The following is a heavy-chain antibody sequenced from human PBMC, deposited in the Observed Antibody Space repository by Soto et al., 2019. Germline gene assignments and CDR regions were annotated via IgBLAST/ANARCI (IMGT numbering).Heavy chain of an antibody. CDR1: GFTFSNYA. J-gene: IGHJ4*02. CDR2: IWYDGSNK. V-gene: IGHV3-30*02. Sequence: PGGSLRLSCAASGFTFSNYAMTWVRQAPGKGLEWVAVIWYDGSNKYYADSVKGRFTISRDNSKNTLFLQMSSLRAEDTAVYYCAKDGAPDVEMAPIFFAYWGQGTLVTVSS. CDR3: AKDGAPDVEMAPIFFAY. D-gene: IGHD3-3*01.